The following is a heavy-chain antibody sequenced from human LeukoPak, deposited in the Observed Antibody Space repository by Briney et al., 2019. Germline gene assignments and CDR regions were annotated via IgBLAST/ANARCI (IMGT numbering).Heavy chain of an antibody. CDR2: IKQDGTEK. V-gene: IGHV3-7*01. Sequence: GGSLRLSCAASGFTFSSYWMSWVRQAPGKGLEWVANIKQDGTEKYYVDSVKGRFTISRDTAKNSLYLQMNSLRVEDTAVYYCTSFRAGDYFDYWGQGTLVTVSS. CDR3: TSFRAGDYFDY. D-gene: IGHD3-10*01. J-gene: IGHJ4*02. CDR1: GFTFSSYW.